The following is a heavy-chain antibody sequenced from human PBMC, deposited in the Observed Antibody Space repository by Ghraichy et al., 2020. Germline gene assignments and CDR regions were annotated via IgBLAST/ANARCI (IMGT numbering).Heavy chain of an antibody. V-gene: IGHV4-59*01. CDR3: ARDVVPSATKYGLDV. J-gene: IGHJ6*02. CDR1: GGSISSYY. D-gene: IGHD2-2*01. CDR2: IYYSGST. Sequence: SETLSLTCTVSGGSISSYYWNWIRQPPGKGLEWIGYIYYSGSTNYNSSLKSRVTISVDQSKNQFSLKLSSVTAADTAVYYCARDVVPSATKYGLDVWGQGTTVTVSS.